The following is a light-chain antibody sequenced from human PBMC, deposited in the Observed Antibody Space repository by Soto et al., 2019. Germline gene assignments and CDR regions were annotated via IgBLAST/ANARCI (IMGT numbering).Light chain of an antibody. Sequence: ETVLTQSPGTLSLSPGERATLSCRASQSLSSPYLAWYQQKPGQAPRLLIYGASIRATGIPDRFSGSGSGTEFTLTISRLEPEDFALYYWQQYGSTPRTFGQGTKVDIK. CDR1: QSLSSPY. V-gene: IGKV3-20*01. CDR3: QQYGSTPRT. CDR2: GAS. J-gene: IGKJ1*01.